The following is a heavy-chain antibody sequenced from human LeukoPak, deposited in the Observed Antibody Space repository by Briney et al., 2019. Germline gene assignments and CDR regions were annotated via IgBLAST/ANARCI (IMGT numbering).Heavy chain of an antibody. CDR1: GGTFSSYA. CDR3: ASLIAARPIDYYYYGMDV. D-gene: IGHD6-6*01. CDR2: IIPILGIA. J-gene: IGHJ6*02. Sequence: GASVKVSCKASGGTFSSYAISRVRQAPGQGLEWMGRIIPILGIANYAQKFQGRVTITADKSTSTAYMELSSLRSEDTAVYYCASLIAARPIDYYYYGMDVWGQGTTVTVSS. V-gene: IGHV1-69*04.